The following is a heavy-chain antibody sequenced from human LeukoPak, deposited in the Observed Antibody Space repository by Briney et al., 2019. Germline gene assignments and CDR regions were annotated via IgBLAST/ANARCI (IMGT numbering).Heavy chain of an antibody. Sequence: ASVKVSCKASGYTFTSYGISWVRQAPGQGLEWMGWNSAYNGNTNYAQKLQGRVTMTTDTSTSTAYMELRSLRSDDTAVYYCARGRDYGDERGAFDIWGQGTMVTVSS. CDR3: ARGRDYGDERGAFDI. CDR2: NSAYNGNT. D-gene: IGHD4-17*01. J-gene: IGHJ3*02. CDR1: GYTFTSYG. V-gene: IGHV1-18*01.